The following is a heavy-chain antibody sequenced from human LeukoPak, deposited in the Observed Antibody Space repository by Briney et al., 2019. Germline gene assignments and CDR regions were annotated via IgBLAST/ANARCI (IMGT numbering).Heavy chain of an antibody. CDR2: INPNSGGT. CDR3: AREEVIAAAGPTLDY. D-gene: IGHD6-13*01. Sequence: ASVKVSCKASGYTFTDYYVHWVRQAPGQGLEWMGWINPNSGGTNYAQKFQGRVTMTRDTSTSTAYMELSRLRSDDTAVFYCAREEVIAAAGPTLDYWGQGALVTVSS. V-gene: IGHV1-2*02. J-gene: IGHJ4*02. CDR1: GYTFTDYY.